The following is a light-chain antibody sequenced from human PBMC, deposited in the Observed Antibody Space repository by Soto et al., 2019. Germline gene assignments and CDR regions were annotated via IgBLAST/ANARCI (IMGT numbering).Light chain of an antibody. CDR3: QQCNSAPLT. V-gene: IGKV1-27*01. CDR2: AAS. J-gene: IGKJ4*01. Sequence: DIQMTQSPYSLSASVGDRVTITCRASQGISKSLAWYQQKPGKFPKILIYAASTLPSGVPSRFSGSGSATDFTLTITGLQPEDVQTYYCQQCNSAPLTFGGGTKVDIK. CDR1: QGISKS.